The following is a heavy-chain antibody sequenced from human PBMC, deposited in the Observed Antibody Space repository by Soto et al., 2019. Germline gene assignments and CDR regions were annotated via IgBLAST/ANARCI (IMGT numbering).Heavy chain of an antibody. J-gene: IGHJ3*02. CDR3: VSRDVTPRDPFDI. Sequence: LRLSCGASGFTFSRYWISWVRQAPGKGLEGVANIKQDGSEKYYVDSVKGRFTISRDNAKNSLYLQMNSLRAEDTAVYYCVSRDVTPRDPFDIRGQGTLVPVSS. CDR1: GFTFSRYW. CDR2: IKQDGSEK. V-gene: IGHV3-7*01. D-gene: IGHD2-2*01.